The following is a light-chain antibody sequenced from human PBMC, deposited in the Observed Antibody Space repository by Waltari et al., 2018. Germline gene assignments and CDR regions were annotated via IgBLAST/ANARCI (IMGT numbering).Light chain of an antibody. CDR2: DAS. CDR1: QSVGRY. CDR3: QKYVNLPAT. Sequence: ERATLSCRASQSVGRYLAWYQQKPGQAPRLLIYDASTRATGIPDRFSGSGSGTDFSLTISRLESEDFAVYYCQKYVNLPATFGQGTKVEIK. J-gene: IGKJ1*01. V-gene: IGKV3-20*01.